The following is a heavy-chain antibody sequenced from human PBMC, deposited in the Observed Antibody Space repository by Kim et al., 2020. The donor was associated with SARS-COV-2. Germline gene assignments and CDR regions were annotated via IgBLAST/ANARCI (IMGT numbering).Heavy chain of an antibody. J-gene: IGHJ5*02. CDR2: ISAYNGNT. D-gene: IGHD6-13*01. V-gene: IGHV1-18*01. CDR3: AYSLAAAGPFDP. Sequence: ASVKVSCKASGYTFTSYGISWVRQAPGQGLEWMGWISAYNGNTNYAQKLQGRVTMTTDTSTSTAYMELRSLRSDDTAVYYCAYSLAAAGPFDPWGQGTLVTVSS. CDR1: GYTFTSYG.